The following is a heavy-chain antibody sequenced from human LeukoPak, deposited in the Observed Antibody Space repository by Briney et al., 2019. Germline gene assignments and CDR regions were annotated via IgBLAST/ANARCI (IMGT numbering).Heavy chain of an antibody. Sequence: GGSMRLSCAASGFTFSSYGMHWVRQAPGKGLEWVAVIWYDGSNKYYADSVKGRFTISRDNSKNTLYLQMNSLRAEDTAVYYCAMYSSSHLAFDYWGQGTLVTVSS. V-gene: IGHV3-33*01. CDR3: AMYSSSHLAFDY. CDR1: GFTFSSYG. CDR2: IWYDGSNK. J-gene: IGHJ4*02. D-gene: IGHD6-13*01.